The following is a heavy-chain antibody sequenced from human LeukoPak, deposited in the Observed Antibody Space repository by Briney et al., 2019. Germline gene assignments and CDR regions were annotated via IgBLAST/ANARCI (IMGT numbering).Heavy chain of an antibody. V-gene: IGHV4-38-2*02. J-gene: IGHJ4*02. Sequence: PSEALSLTCAVSGYSISSGYFWAWIRQPPGNGLEWIGSISHSGSTYSKSSLKSRVIISVDTSNNQFSLKLTSVTAADTATYYCARDGYYYDGSFQYWGQGIRVAVSS. D-gene: IGHD3-22*01. CDR1: GYSISSGYF. CDR3: ARDGYYYDGSFQY. CDR2: ISHSGST.